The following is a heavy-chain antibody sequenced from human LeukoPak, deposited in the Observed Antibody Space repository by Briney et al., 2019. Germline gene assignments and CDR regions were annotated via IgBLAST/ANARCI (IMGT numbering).Heavy chain of an antibody. Sequence: SETLSLTCTVSGGSISNYYWSWIRQTPGKGLEWIGYIHNSGSTKYNPSLKSPVSISVDTSKNQFSLKLSSVTAADTAVYYCARAPDYSSGWTRYYYYYYMDVWGKGTTVTISS. CDR3: ARAPDYSSGWTRYYYYYYMDV. J-gene: IGHJ6*03. V-gene: IGHV4-59*01. D-gene: IGHD6-19*01. CDR2: IHNSGST. CDR1: GGSISNYY.